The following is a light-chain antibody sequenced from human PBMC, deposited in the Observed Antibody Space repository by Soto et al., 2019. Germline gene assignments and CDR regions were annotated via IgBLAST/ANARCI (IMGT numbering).Light chain of an antibody. CDR1: QSVSSN. CDR2: DAS. J-gene: IGKJ4*01. V-gene: IGKV3-11*01. Sequence: EIVLIQSPATLSVSPGERATLSCRASQSVSSNLAWYQQNPGQAPRLLIFDASNRATGIPARFSGSGSGTDFTLTISSLEPEDFAVYYCQQHSNWPLTFGGGTKVEIK. CDR3: QQHSNWPLT.